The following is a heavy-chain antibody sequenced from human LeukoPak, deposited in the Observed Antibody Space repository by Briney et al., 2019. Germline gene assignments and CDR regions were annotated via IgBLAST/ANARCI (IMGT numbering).Heavy chain of an antibody. Sequence: GGSLRLSCAASGFTFSTFGMHWVRQAPGKGLEWVAVISYDGSNKYYADSGKGRFTISRDNSRNTLYLQMNSLRAEDTAVYYCTRGGFYYDSSGYFPHFFDYWGQGALVTVSS. D-gene: IGHD3-22*01. V-gene: IGHV3-30*03. J-gene: IGHJ4*02. CDR3: TRGGFYYDSSGYFPHFFDY. CDR1: GFTFSTFG. CDR2: ISYDGSNK.